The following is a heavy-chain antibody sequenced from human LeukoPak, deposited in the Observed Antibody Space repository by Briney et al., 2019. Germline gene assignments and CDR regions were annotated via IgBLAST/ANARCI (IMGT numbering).Heavy chain of an antibody. CDR3: ATSVLGGYNCGSIG. CDR1: GGTFSRHA. J-gene: IGHJ4*02. D-gene: IGHD5-18*01. V-gene: IGHV7-4-1*02. CDR2: INTNTGNP. Sequence: GASVKVSCKASGGTFSRHAISWVRQAPGQGLEWMGWINTNTGNPTYAQGFTGRFVFSLDTSVSTAYLQISSLEAADTAVYYCATSVLGGYNCGSIGWGQGTLVTVSS.